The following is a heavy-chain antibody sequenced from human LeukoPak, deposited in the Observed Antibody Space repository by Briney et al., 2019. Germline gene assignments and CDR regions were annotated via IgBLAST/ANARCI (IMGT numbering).Heavy chain of an antibody. CDR3: ARDGRDGYNLVHY. Sequence: ASVKVSCKASGYTFTAYYIHWVRQAPGQGLEWMGWINPNSGGTNYAQKFQGRVTMTRDTSISAVYMELNRLRSDDTAVYYWARDGRDGYNLVHYWGQGTLVTVSS. CDR1: GYTFTAYY. CDR2: INPNSGGT. V-gene: IGHV1-2*02. D-gene: IGHD5-24*01. J-gene: IGHJ4*02.